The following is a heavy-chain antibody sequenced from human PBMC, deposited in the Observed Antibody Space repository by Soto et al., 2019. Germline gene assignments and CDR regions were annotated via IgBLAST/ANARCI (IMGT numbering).Heavy chain of an antibody. CDR1: GGSFSGYY. CDR3: ARGVIVVVPAAIFARRKASYYYGMEG. CDR2: INHSVST. Sequence: SETLSLTCAVYGGSFSGYYWSWIRQHPGKGLEWIGEINHSVSTNYNPSLKSRVTISVYTSKNQFSLKLSSVTAADTAVYYCARGVIVVVPAAIFARRKASYYYGMEGWGNGNTVTVSA. V-gene: IGHV4-34*01. D-gene: IGHD2-2*01. J-gene: IGHJ6*04.